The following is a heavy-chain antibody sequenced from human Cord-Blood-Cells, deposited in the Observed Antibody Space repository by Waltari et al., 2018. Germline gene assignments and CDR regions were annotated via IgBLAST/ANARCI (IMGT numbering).Heavy chain of an antibody. D-gene: IGHD2-8*01. CDR3: AKDIGGDIVLMVYAY. V-gene: IGHV3-9*01. CDR1: GFTFDDYA. Sequence: EVQLVESGGGLVQPGRSLRLSCAASGFTFDDYAMHWVRPAPGKGLEWVSGISWKSGSIGYADSVKGRFTISRDNAKNSLYLQMNSLRAEDTALYYCAKDIGGDIVLMVYAYWGQGTLVTVSS. J-gene: IGHJ4*02. CDR2: ISWKSGSI.